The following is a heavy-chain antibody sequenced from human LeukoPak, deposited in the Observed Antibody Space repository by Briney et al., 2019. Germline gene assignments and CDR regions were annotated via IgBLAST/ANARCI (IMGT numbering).Heavy chain of an antibody. J-gene: IGHJ4*02. V-gene: IGHV5-51*03. CDR2: IYPGDSDT. D-gene: IGHD5-24*01. Sequence: PGESLKIPCKGSGYSFTNYWIGWVRQMPGKGLEWMGIIYPGDSDTRYSPSFQGQVTISVDKSISTAYLQWSSLKASDTAMYYCATTRRDGYNYRDYWGQGTLVTVSS. CDR3: ATTRRDGYNYRDY. CDR1: GYSFTNYW.